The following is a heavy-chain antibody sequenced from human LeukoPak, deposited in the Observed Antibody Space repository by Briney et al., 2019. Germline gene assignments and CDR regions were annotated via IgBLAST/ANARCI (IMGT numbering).Heavy chain of an antibody. Sequence: SETLSLTCSVSGGAIIPFYWNWIRQPAGKGLEWIGRIYSSGSTKYNPSLKSRVTMSVDTSKNQFSLKLGSVTAADMAVYYCAKDYYASSEGWFDPWGQGTLVTVSS. CDR2: IYSSGST. CDR1: GGAIIPFY. CDR3: AKDYYASSEGWFDP. D-gene: IGHD3-22*01. V-gene: IGHV4-4*07. J-gene: IGHJ5*02.